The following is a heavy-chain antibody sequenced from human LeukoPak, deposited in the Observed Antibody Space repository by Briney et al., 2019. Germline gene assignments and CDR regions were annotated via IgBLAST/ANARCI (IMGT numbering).Heavy chain of an antibody. J-gene: IGHJ4*02. V-gene: IGHV3-23*01. CDR3: AKDLYSNYGPADY. D-gene: IGHD4-11*01. CDR2: INGGGVNT. CDR1: GFTFSSYA. Sequence: GGSLRLSCAASGFTFSSYAMSWVRQAPGKGLEWVSTINGGGVNTHYADSVGVRFTISRDNSKNTLFLQMNSLRDEDTAVYYCAKDLYSNYGPADYWGQGTLVTVSS.